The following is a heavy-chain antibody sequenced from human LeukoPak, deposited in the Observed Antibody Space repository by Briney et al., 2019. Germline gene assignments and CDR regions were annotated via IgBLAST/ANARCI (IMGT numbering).Heavy chain of an antibody. D-gene: IGHD4-23*01. CDR2: ISSSSYI. CDR3: ARGTTPLRWSYAGHY. J-gene: IGHJ4*02. Sequence: GGSLRLSCAASGFPFSSYAMTWVRQAPGKGLEWVPSISSSSYIYYADSVKGRFTISRDNAKNSLYLQMNSLRAEDTAVYYCARGTTPLRWSYAGHYWGQGTLVTVSS. V-gene: IGHV3-21*01. CDR1: GFPFSSYA.